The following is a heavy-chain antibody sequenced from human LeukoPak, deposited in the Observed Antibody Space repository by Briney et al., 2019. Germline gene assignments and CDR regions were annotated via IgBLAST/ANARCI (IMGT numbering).Heavy chain of an antibody. CDR3: AREMYYHGSGSYPNNYDGFDI. Sequence: SQTLSLNCTVSGGSFSSCDYYWGWIRQPPGKGLEGIGYIYYSGRTYYDPSLKNRVTISVDTSKNHFSLKLNSVTAEDTAVYYCAREMYYHGSGSYPNNYDGFDIWGQGTMVTVSS. V-gene: IGHV4-30-4*08. D-gene: IGHD3-10*01. J-gene: IGHJ3*02. CDR2: IYYSGRT. CDR1: GGSFSSCDYY.